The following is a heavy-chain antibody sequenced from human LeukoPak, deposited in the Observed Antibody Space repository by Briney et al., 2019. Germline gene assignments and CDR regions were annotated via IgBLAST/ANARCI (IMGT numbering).Heavy chain of an antibody. CDR2: IYHSGNT. J-gene: IGHJ4*02. CDR1: GYSISTSYY. V-gene: IGHV4-38-2*02. D-gene: IGHD4-17*01. CDR3: ARAGYGDSDFDY. Sequence: PSETLSLTCTVSGYSISTSYYWGWIRSPPGKGLEWIGSIYHSGNTYYNPSLKSRVTISVDTSKNQFSLKLNSVTAADTAVYYCARAGYGDSDFDYWGQGTLVTVSS.